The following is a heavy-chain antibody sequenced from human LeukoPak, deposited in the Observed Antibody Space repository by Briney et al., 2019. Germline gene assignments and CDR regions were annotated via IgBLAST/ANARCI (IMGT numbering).Heavy chain of an antibody. CDR3: ARVFCGGDCYSGWFDP. J-gene: IGHJ5*02. CDR2: IYTSGST. Sequence: SETLSLTCTVSGGSISSYYWSWTRQPAGKGLEWIGRIYTSGSTNYNPSLKSRVTMSVDTSKNQFSLKLSSVTAADAAVYYCARVFCGGDCYSGWFDPWGQGTLVTVSS. D-gene: IGHD2-21*01. V-gene: IGHV4-4*07. CDR1: GGSISSYY.